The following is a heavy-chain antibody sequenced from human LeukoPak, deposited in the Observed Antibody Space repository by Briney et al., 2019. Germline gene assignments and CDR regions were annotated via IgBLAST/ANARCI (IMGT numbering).Heavy chain of an antibody. J-gene: IGHJ4*02. D-gene: IGHD1-26*01. Sequence: GRSLRLSCAASGFTFSSYGMHWVRQAPGKGLEWVAVIWYDGSNKYYADSVKGRFTISRDNSKNTLYLQMNSLRAEDTAVYYCARDGSYFGPFDYWGQGTLVTVYS. V-gene: IGHV3-33*01. CDR1: GFTFSSYG. CDR2: IWYDGSNK. CDR3: ARDGSYFGPFDY.